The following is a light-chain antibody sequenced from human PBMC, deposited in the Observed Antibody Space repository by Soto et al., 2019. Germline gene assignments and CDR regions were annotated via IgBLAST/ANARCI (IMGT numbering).Light chain of an antibody. CDR2: GAS. J-gene: IGKJ3*01. CDR1: QDISNF. V-gene: IGKV1-27*01. CDR3: QKYNSAPPFT. Sequence: DIQMTQSPSSLSASVGDRVTITCRASQDISNFLAWYQQTPGKVPKLLIYGASTLKPGVPSRFSGSGSGTDFTLTISSLQPEDVATYYCQKYNSAPPFTFGPGTRVDVK.